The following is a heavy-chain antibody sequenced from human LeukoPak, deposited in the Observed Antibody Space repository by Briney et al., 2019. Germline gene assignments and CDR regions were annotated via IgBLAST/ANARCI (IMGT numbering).Heavy chain of an antibody. V-gene: IGHV3-48*04. CDR1: GFTFSSYS. Sequence: GGSLRLSCAASGFTFSSYSMNWVRQAPGKGLEWVSYISSSSSTIYYADSVKGRFTISRDNARNSLSLQMNSLRAEDTAVYYCARDPYSGSYGNEYYYYMDVWGKGTTVTISS. CDR2: ISSSSSTI. J-gene: IGHJ6*03. CDR3: ARDPYSGSYGNEYYYYMDV. D-gene: IGHD1-26*01.